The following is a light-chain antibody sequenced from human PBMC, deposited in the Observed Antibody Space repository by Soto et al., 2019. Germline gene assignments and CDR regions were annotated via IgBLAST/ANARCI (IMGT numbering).Light chain of an antibody. V-gene: IGLV2-14*03. Sequence: QSALTQPASVSGSPGQSITISCTGTSSDVGGYNYVSWYQHHPGKAPKLIIYDVSNRPSRVSIRFSGSKSDNTASLTISGLQPEDAVDYHSRSQTTLNIRQIVFGTRITVTV. CDR3: RSQTTLNIRQIV. CDR1: SSDVGGYNY. J-gene: IGLJ1*01. CDR2: DVS.